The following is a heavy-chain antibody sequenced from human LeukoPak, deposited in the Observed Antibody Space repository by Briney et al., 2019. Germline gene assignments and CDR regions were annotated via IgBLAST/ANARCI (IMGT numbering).Heavy chain of an antibody. Sequence: GGSLRLSCAASGFTFSSYGMHWVRQAPGKGLEWLAVIWYDGSNKYYADSVKGRFTISRDNSKNTLYLQMNSLRAEDTAVYYCAKDTIDGAFDIWGQGTMVTVSS. J-gene: IGHJ3*02. CDR2: IWYDGSNK. V-gene: IGHV3-33*06. D-gene: IGHD5-24*01. CDR1: GFTFSSYG. CDR3: AKDTIDGAFDI.